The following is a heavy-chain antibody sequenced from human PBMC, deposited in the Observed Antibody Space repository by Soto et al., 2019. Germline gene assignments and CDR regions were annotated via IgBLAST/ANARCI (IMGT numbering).Heavy chain of an antibody. V-gene: IGHV2-5*02. CDR3: AHRLGGSSWNDGFFDF. Sequence: QITLKESGPPVVEPTEALALTCSFSGFSLTKSPVGVGWFRQPPGKALEWLAVIYWDGDKRYNPSLKTRITMTKDTSRNQVALTMTDMEPKDTATYFCAHRLGGSSWNDGFFDFWGQGFPVTVS. J-gene: IGHJ4*02. D-gene: IGHD1-1*01. CDR1: GFSLTKSPVG. CDR2: IYWDGDK.